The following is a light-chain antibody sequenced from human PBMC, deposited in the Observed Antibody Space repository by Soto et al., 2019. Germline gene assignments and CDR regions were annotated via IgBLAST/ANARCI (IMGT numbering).Light chain of an antibody. CDR2: GAS. Sequence: EIVMTQSPATLSVSPGERATLSCRASQSASRNLAWYQQKPGQAPTLLIYGASTRATGIPATFSGSGSGTAFTLPIISLQSEDFAVYYCQQYNKWPLTFGGGTKVEIK. CDR3: QQYNKWPLT. CDR1: QSASRN. V-gene: IGKV3-15*01. J-gene: IGKJ4*01.